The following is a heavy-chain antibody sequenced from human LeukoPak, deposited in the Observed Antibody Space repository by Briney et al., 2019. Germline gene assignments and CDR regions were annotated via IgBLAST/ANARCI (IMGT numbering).Heavy chain of an antibody. CDR1: GFTFSSYW. CDR3: ATANFYFQY. D-gene: IGHD2-8*01. V-gene: IGHV4-59*04. CDR2: IFYSGST. Sequence: GSLRLSCAASGFTFSSYWMSWVRQAPGKGLEWIGSIFYSGSTYYNPSLKSRVTMSVDTSKNQFSLKLSSVTAADTAVYYCATANFYFQYWGQGTLVTVSS. J-gene: IGHJ1*01.